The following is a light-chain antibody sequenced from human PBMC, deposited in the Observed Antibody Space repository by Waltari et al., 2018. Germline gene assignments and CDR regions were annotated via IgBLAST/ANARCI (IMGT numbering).Light chain of an antibody. CDR3: SSYAGSNNLV. CDR1: SSDVGGYKF. CDR2: EVN. Sequence: QSALTQPPSASGSPGQSVTISCTGTSSDVGGYKFVSWYQQHPGGAPKLMIYEVNQRPSGVPDRFSGSKSGNTASLTVSGLQAEDESDYYCSSYAGSNNLVFGTGTKVTVL. J-gene: IGLJ1*01. V-gene: IGLV2-8*01.